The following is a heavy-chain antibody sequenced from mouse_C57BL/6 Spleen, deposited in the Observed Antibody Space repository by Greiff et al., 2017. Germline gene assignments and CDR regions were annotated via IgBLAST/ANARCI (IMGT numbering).Heavy chain of an antibody. Sequence: EVQLKESGPGLVKPSQSLSLTCSVTGYSITSGYYWYWIRQFPGNKLEWMGYISNDGSNNYNPSLKNRISITRDTSKNQFFLKLNSLTTEDTATYYCAREVAYYYAMGYWGQGTSVTVSS. CDR2: ISNDGSN. V-gene: IGHV3-6*01. J-gene: IGHJ4*01. CDR1: GYSITSGYY. CDR3: AREVAYYYAMGY. D-gene: IGHD1-1*01.